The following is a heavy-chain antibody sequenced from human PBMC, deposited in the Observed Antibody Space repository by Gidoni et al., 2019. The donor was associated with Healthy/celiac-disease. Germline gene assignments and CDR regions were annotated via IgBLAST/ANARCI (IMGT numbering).Heavy chain of an antibody. J-gene: IGHJ5*02. CDR3: ARGLWAYGDYGSWFDP. Sequence: EVQLVQSGAEVKKPGESLRISCKGSGYSFTSYWISWVRQMPGKGLEWMGRIDPSDSYTNYSPSFQGHVTISADKSISTAYLQWSSLKASDTAMYYCARGLWAYGDYGSWFDPWGQGTLVTVSS. CDR1: GYSFTSYW. V-gene: IGHV5-10-1*03. CDR2: IDPSDSYT. D-gene: IGHD4-17*01.